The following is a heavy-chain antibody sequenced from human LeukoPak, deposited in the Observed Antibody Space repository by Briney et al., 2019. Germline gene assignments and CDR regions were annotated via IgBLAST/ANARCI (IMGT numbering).Heavy chain of an antibody. Sequence: GGSLRLSCAASGFTFSSYVMSWVRQAPGKGLEWVSGISGSGGTTYYADSVKGRFTISRDNSKNTVYLQMNSLGAEDTALYYCANGGAAVRGRYAFDIWGQGTMVTVSS. D-gene: IGHD3-10*01. CDR3: ANGGAAVRGRYAFDI. CDR2: ISGSGGTT. CDR1: GFTFSSYV. J-gene: IGHJ3*02. V-gene: IGHV3-23*01.